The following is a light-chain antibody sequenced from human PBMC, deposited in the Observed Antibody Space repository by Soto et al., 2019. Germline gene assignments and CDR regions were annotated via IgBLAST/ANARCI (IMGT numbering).Light chain of an antibody. CDR2: DAS. CDR3: QQYGSSGT. V-gene: IGKV3-20*01. CDR1: QSVGKY. Sequence: EIVITQSPATLSLSPGERATLSCRASQSVGKYLVWYQQKPGQAPRLLIYDASNRATGIPARFSGSGSGTDFTLTISRLEPEDFAVYYCQQYGSSGTFGQGTKVDI. J-gene: IGKJ1*01.